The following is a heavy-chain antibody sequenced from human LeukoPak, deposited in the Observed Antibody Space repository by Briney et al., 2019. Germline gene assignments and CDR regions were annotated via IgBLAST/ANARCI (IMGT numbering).Heavy chain of an antibody. V-gene: IGHV1-69*05. CDR3: ARRVNCGGDCYGDHFDY. CDR1: GGTFSSYA. CDR2: IIPIFGTA. D-gene: IGHD2-21*02. Sequence: SVKVSCKASGGTFSSYAISWVRQAPGRGLEWMGGIIPIFGTANYAQKFQGRVTITTDESTSTAYMELSSLRSEDTAVYYCARRVNCGGDCYGDHFDYWGQGTLVTVSS. J-gene: IGHJ4*02.